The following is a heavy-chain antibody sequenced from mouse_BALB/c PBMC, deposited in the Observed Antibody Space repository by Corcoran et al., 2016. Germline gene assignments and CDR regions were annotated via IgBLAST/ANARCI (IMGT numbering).Heavy chain of an antibody. CDR3: ARFYDGYYGYFDY. J-gene: IGHJ2*01. D-gene: IGHD2-3*01. CDR2: INTYTGEP. V-gene: IGHV9-1*02. Sequence: QIQLVQSGPELKKPGETVKISCKASGYTFTNYGMNWVKQAPGKGLKWMGGINTYTGEPTYDDDFKGRFAFPLETSASTAYLQINNLKNEDMATYFCARFYDGYYGYFDYGGQGTTLTVSS. CDR1: GYTFTNYG.